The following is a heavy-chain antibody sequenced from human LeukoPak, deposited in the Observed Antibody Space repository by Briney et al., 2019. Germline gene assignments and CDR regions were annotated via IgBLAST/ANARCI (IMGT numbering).Heavy chain of an antibody. D-gene: IGHD3-22*01. Sequence: SETLSLTCSVSNSSISSDYYWGWIRQSPGKGLEWIGRSYHSGTTHYYPSLKNRVSMSIDTSRNQFSLQLNSVTAADTAVYYCARALYYYETSGYTFDSWGQGTLGTVSS. CDR3: ARALYYYETSGYTFDS. V-gene: IGHV4-38-2*02. CDR2: SYHSGTT. J-gene: IGHJ4*02. CDR1: NSSISSDYY.